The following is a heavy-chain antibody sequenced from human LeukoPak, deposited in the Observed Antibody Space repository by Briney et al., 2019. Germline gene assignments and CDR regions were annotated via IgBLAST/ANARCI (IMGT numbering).Heavy chain of an antibody. CDR1: GGSISSYY. CDR3: ARGGPGPGPKIWYFDL. CDR2: IYYSGST. J-gene: IGHJ2*01. V-gene: IGHV4-59*01. Sequence: MSSETLSLTCTASGGSISSYYWSWIRQPPGKGLEWIGYIYYSGSTNYNPSLKSRVTISVDTSKNQFSLKLSSVTAADTAVYYCARGGPGPGPKIWYFDLWGRGTLVTVSS. D-gene: IGHD1-14*01.